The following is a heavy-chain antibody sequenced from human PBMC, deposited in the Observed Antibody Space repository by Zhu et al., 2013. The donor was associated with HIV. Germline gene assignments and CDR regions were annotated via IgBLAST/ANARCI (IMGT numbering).Heavy chain of an antibody. D-gene: IGHD6-13*01. CDR1: GYTFSNFG. J-gene: IGHJ4*02. CDR3: ARDRAAPTYYFDY. CDR2: ISASNGNT. V-gene: IGHV1-18*01. Sequence: QVQLVQSGAEVKKPGASVKVSCKASGYTFSNFGITWVRQAPGQGLEWMGWISASNGNTKYAQKLQGRVTMTIDTSTRTAYMELRSLRSDDTAVYYCARDRAAPTYYFDYWGQGTLVTVSS.